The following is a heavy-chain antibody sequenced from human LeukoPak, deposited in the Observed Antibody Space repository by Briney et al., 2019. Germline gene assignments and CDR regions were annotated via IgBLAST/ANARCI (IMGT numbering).Heavy chain of an antibody. CDR1: GFTFGDYA. J-gene: IGHJ4*02. Sequence: GGSLRLSCTASGFTFGDYAMSRVRQAPGKGLEWVGFIRSKAYGGTTEYAASVIGRFTISRDDSKSIAYLQMNSLKTEDTAVYYCTRDIMAGGSSWFYFDYWGQGTLVTVSS. D-gene: IGHD6-13*01. CDR3: TRDIMAGGSSWFYFDY. CDR2: IRSKAYGGTT. V-gene: IGHV3-49*04.